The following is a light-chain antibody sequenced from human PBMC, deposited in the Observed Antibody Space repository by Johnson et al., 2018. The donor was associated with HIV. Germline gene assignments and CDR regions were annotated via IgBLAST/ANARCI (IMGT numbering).Light chain of an antibody. CDR1: SSNIENYF. Sequence: SVLTQPPSVSAAPGQRVNISCSGNSSNIENYFVSWYQQLPGAAPRLLIYEDNKRPSGIPDRFSGSKSGPSATLGITGLQTGDEADYYCGVWDASLSPHYVFGTGTKVTVL. CDR3: GVWDASLSPHYV. CDR2: EDN. V-gene: IGLV1-51*02. J-gene: IGLJ1*01.